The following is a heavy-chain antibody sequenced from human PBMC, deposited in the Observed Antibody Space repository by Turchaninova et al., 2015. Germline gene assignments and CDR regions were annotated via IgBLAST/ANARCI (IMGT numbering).Heavy chain of an antibody. CDR3: ARGLYDXRYFXX. J-gene: IGHJ4*02. Sequence: QVQLQESGPGLVKPSETLSLTCAVSGYSISSGYYWGWIRQPPGKGLEWIGNIYHSGSTYYNPSLKSRVTXPVDXSKDQXXLKXGXVTAADTXXXYCARGLYDXRYFXXWGQGTLVTXSS. CDR2: IYHSGST. D-gene: IGHD3-22*01. V-gene: IGHV4-38-2*01. CDR1: GYSISSGYY.